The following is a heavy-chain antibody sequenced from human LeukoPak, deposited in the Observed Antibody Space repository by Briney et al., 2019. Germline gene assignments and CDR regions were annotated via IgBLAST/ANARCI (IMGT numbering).Heavy chain of an antibody. V-gene: IGHV4-59*11. J-gene: IGHJ5*02. D-gene: IGHD6-13*01. CDR2: IYYSGST. Sequence: SETLSLTCTVSDGSLSGHYWSWIRQPPGKGLEWIGYIYYSGSTNYNPSLKSRVTISVDTSKNQFSLKLSSVTAADTAVYYCARQIAAAGKGFDPWGQGTLVTVSS. CDR3: ARQIAAAGKGFDP. CDR1: DGSLSGHY.